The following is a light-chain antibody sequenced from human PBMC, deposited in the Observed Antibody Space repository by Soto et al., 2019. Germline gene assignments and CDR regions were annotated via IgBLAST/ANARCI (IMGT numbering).Light chain of an antibody. J-gene: IGLJ1*01. CDR1: SSNIGAGYD. V-gene: IGLV1-40*01. CDR3: QSYARSLRPYV. CDR2: GNS. Sequence: QSVLTQPPAVSGAPGQRVTISCSGSSSNIGAGYDVNWYRQLPGTAPKLLIYGNSDRPSGVPDRFSGSKSGTSASLAITGLQAEDEADYFCQSYARSLRPYVFGTGTKVTVL.